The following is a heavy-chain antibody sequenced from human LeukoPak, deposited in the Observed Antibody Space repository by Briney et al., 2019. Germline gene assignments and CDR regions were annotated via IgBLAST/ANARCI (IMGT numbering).Heavy chain of an antibody. CDR3: AREFEVGATHFDY. CDR2: IDARSGIT. D-gene: IGHD1-26*01. Sequence: GGSLRLSCATSGFTFTIFGINWVRQAPGKGPEWVSYIDARSGITYYADSVQGRFTISRDNAKESVFLQMNGLRVDDTAVYYCAREFEVGATHFDYWGQGTLVTVSS. J-gene: IGHJ4*02. V-gene: IGHV3-48*01. CDR1: GFTFTIFG.